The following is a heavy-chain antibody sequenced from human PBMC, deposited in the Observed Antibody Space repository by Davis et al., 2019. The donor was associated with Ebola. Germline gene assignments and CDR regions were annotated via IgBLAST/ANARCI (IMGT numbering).Heavy chain of an antibody. Sequence: GGSLRLSCAASGFTFSSYSMNWVRQAPGKGLEWVANIKQDGSEKYYVDSVKGRFTISRDNAKNSLYLQMNSLRAEDTAVYYCARGVVVPAGYYYYGMDVWGQGTTVTVSS. CDR1: GFTFSSYS. J-gene: IGHJ6*02. CDR2: IKQDGSEK. D-gene: IGHD2-2*01. CDR3: ARGVVVPAGYYYYGMDV. V-gene: IGHV3-7*01.